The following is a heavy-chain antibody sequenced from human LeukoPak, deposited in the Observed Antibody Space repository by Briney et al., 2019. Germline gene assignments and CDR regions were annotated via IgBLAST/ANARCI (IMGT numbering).Heavy chain of an antibody. CDR1: GFTFSTYA. V-gene: IGHV3-23*01. D-gene: IGHD2-2*01. CDR2: ISGSGGST. CDR3: AKDPPVVPAAPDAFDI. J-gene: IGHJ3*02. Sequence: GGSLRLSCAASGFTFSTYAVNWVRQAPGKGLEWVSAISGSGGSTYYADSVKGRFTISRDNSKNTLYLQMNSLRAEDTAVYYCAKDPPVVPAAPDAFDIWGQGTMVTVSS.